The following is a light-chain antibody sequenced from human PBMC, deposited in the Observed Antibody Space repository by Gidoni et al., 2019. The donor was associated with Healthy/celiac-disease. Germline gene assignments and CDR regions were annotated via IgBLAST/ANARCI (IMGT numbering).Light chain of an antibody. CDR1: QSVSSN. J-gene: IGKJ2*01. CDR3: QQYNNWHT. Sequence: EIVMTQSPATLSVSPGERATLSCRASQSVSSNLAWYQQKPGQAPRLLIYGASTRATGIPARFSGGGSGTEFTLTISSLQSEDFAVYYCQQYNNWHTFGQGTKLEIK. V-gene: IGKV3-15*01. CDR2: GAS.